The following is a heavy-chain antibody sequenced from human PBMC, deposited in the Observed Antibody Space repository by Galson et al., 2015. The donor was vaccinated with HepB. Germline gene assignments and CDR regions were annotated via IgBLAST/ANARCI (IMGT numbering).Heavy chain of an antibody. Sequence: SLRLSCAASGFSFSVYAMGWVRQAPGKGLDWVSSISGGGGTTYYADSVKGRFTISRDNSKNTLYLQMNSLRAEDAAIYYCAKDIAQNDVVIQPVLAFHTWGQGTTVTVSS. CDR1: GFSFSVYA. V-gene: IGHV3-23*01. J-gene: IGHJ3*02. CDR3: AKDIAQNDVVIQPVLAFHT. CDR2: ISGGGGTT. D-gene: IGHD3-22*01.